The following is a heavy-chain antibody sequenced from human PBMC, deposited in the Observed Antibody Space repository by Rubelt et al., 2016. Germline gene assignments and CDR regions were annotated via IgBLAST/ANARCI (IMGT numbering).Heavy chain of an antibody. D-gene: IGHD5-12*01. J-gene: IGHJ4*02. V-gene: IGHV4-59*12. CDR3: ARDLGRSGYASCSDY. Sequence: QVQLQESGPGLVKPSETLSLTCTVSGGSISNYYWTWIRQPPGKGLEWIGTISHSGGTFYSPSLKSRVTISAATAKNQFSLKLGSVTAADTAVYYCARDLGRSGYASCSDYWGRGTLVTVSS. CDR2: ISHSGGT. CDR1: GGSISNYY.